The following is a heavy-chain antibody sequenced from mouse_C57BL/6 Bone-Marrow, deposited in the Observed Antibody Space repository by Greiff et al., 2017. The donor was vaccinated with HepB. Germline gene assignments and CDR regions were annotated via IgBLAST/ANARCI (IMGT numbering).Heavy chain of an antibody. V-gene: IGHV1-50*01. J-gene: IGHJ4*01. CDR3: ARNSGGDY. Sequence: VQLQQPGAELVKPGASVKLSCKASGYTFPSYWMQWVKQRPGQGLEWIGEIDPSDSYTNYNQKFKGKATLTVDTSSSTAYMQLSSLTSEDYAVYYCARNSGGDYRGPGNSVTVSS. CDR1: GYTFPSYW. CDR2: IDPSDSYT.